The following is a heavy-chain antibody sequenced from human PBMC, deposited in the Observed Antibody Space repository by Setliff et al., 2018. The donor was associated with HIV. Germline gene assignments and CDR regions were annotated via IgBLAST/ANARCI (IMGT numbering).Heavy chain of an antibody. J-gene: IGHJ2*01. CDR1: GFTFDNVD. V-gene: IGHV3-21*01. D-gene: IGHD6-13*01. Sequence: GGSLRLSCAASGFTFDNVDMNWVRQAPGKGLEWVSSISSSSSYIYYADSVKGRFTISRDNANNSLYLQMNSLRAEDTAVYYCARYRAAAVTWYFDLWGRGTLVTVSS. CDR3: ARYRAAAVTWYFDL. CDR2: ISSSSSYI.